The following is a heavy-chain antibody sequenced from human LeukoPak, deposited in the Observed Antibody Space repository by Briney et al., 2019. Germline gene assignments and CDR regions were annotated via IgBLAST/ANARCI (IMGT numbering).Heavy chain of an antibody. V-gene: IGHV3-30*03. Sequence: PGGSLRLSCAASGFTFSSYGMHWVRQAPGKGLEWVAVISYDGSNKYYADSVKGRFTISRDNSKNTLYLQMNSLRAEDTAVYYCARPPVAGTAYYFDYWGQGTLVTVSS. J-gene: IGHJ4*02. CDR2: ISYDGSNK. CDR1: GFTFSSYG. D-gene: IGHD6-19*01. CDR3: ARPPVAGTAYYFDY.